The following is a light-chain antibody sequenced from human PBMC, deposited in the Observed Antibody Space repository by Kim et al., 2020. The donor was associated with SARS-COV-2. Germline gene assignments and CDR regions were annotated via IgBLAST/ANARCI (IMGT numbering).Light chain of an antibody. CDR1: QRIGTH. Sequence: APLGDRVTITCRASQRIGTHFNWFQQKPGKAPNLLIYTTANLQSGVPSRFSGSGSGTDFTLSISSLQPEDFATYYCQQSYSAPWTFGQGTKVDIK. CDR3: QQSYSAPWT. CDR2: TTA. J-gene: IGKJ1*01. V-gene: IGKV1-39*01.